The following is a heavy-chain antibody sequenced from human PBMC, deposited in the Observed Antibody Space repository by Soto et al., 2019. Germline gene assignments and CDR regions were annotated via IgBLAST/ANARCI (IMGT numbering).Heavy chain of an antibody. CDR1: GDSVSGNSAA. CDR2: TYYRSRWYN. J-gene: IGHJ6*03. V-gene: IGHV6-1*01. Sequence: QVQLQESGPGLVKPSQTLSVTCAISGDSVSGNSAAWNWIGLSPSRGLEWLARTYYRSRWYNDYAVSVRSRITVNADTSKNQFSLQLTSVTLEDTAIYYCAGTTSHHWLYMDVWGRGTTVTVSS. CDR3: AGTTSHHWLYMDV. D-gene: IGHD1-1*01.